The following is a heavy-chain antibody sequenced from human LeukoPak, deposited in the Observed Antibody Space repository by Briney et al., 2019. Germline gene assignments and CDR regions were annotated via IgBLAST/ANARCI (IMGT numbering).Heavy chain of an antibody. J-gene: IGHJ5*02. V-gene: IGHV1-2*02. CDR1: GYTFIGYY. Sequence: GASVKVSCKASGYTFIGYYIHWVRQAPGQGLEWMGWINPNSGGTNYAQKFQGRVTMTRDTSISTAYMELSRLRSDDTAVYYCAREGLRLFDWFDPWGQGTLVTVSS. CDR3: AREGLRLFDWFDP. CDR2: INPNSGGT. D-gene: IGHD3-3*01.